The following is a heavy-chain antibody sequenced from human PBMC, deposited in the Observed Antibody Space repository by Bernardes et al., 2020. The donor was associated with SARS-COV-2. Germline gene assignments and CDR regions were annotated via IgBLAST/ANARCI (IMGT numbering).Heavy chain of an antibody. CDR1: GFSLSTSGVG. D-gene: IGHD1-1*01. Sequence: SGPTLVKPTPTLTLTCTFSGFSLSTSGVGVGWIRLPPGPALEWLALIYWDDDKRYSPSLKSRLTITKDTSKNQVVLTMTNMDPVDTATYYCAHRRSPGTSFDPWGQGTLGTVSS. CDR3: AHRRSPGTSFDP. J-gene: IGHJ5*02. V-gene: IGHV2-5*02. CDR2: IYWDDDK.